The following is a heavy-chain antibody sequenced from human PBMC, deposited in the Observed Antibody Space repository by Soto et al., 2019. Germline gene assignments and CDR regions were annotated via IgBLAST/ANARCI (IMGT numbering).Heavy chain of an antibody. V-gene: IGHV3-21*01. CDR3: ARDPPGGIVVVTGAMAG. CDR2: ISSSSSYI. D-gene: IGHD2-2*01. J-gene: IGHJ4*02. Sequence: EVQLVESGGGLVKPGGSLRLSCAASGFTFSSYSMNWVRQAPGKGLEWVSSISSSSSYIYYADSVKGRFTISRDNAKNSLYLQRTSLRAEDTAVYYCARDPPGGIVVVTGAMAGWGQGTLVTVSA. CDR1: GFTFSSYS.